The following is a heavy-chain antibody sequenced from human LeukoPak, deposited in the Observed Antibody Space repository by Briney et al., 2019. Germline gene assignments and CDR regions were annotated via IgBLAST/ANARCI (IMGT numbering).Heavy chain of an antibody. D-gene: IGHD3-10*01. CDR2: IYSGGST. Sequence: GGSLRLSCAASGFTVSSNYMSWVRQAPGKGVEWVSVIYSGGSTYYADSVKGRFTISRDNSKNTLYLQMNSLRAEDTAVYYCARAASILWFGESYLDYWGQGTLVTVSS. J-gene: IGHJ4*02. V-gene: IGHV3-66*01. CDR3: ARAASILWFGESYLDY. CDR1: GFTVSSNY.